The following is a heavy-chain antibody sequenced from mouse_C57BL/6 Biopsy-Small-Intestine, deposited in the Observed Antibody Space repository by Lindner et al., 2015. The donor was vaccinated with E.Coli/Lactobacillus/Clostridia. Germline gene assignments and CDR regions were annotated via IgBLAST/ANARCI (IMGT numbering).Heavy chain of an antibody. CDR3: ARHSNYRPYYFDY. Sequence: VQLQESGPELVKPGASAKMSCKASGYSFTGYFMNWVKRSHGKSLEWIGRINPYNGDTFYNQKFKGKATLTVDKSSSTAHMELRSLTSEDSALYYCARHSNYRPYYFDYWGQGTTLTVSS. CDR1: GYSFTGYF. J-gene: IGHJ2*01. V-gene: IGHV1-20*01. CDR2: INPYNGDT. D-gene: IGHD2-5*01.